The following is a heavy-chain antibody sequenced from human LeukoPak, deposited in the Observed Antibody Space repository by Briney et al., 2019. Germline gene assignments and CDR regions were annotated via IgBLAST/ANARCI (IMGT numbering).Heavy chain of an antibody. V-gene: IGHV1-2*06. Sequence: ASVKVSCMASGYTFTGYYMHWVRQAPGQGLEWMGRINPNSGGTNYAQKFQGRVTMTRDTSISTAYMELSRLRSDDTAVYYCARDGDPEDYYYYMDVWGKGTTVTVSS. J-gene: IGHJ6*03. D-gene: IGHD4-17*01. CDR2: INPNSGGT. CDR3: ARDGDPEDYYYYMDV. CDR1: GYTFTGYY.